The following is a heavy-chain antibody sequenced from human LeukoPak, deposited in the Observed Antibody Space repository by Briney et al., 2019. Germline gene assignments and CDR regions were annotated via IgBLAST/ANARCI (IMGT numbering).Heavy chain of an antibody. Sequence: ASVKDSCKTSGYTFTDYDIHGVRQAPGQGREWMGWINPNSANTNYAQKLEGRVTLTRDTSLSIAYMELSSLTSEDAAVYFCARGDFGETNTAFDIWGQGTLVAVSS. J-gene: IGHJ3*02. D-gene: IGHD4-17*01. CDR1: GYTFTDYD. CDR3: ARGDFGETNTAFDI. V-gene: IGHV1-8*03. CDR2: INPNSANT.